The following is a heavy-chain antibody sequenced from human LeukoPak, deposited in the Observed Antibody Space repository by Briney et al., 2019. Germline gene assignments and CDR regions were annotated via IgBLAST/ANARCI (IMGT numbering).Heavy chain of an antibody. D-gene: IGHD3-9*01. J-gene: IGHJ6*02. CDR2: IYYSGST. V-gene: IGHV4-59*01. CDR1: GVSINSYY. CDR3: ARGPYYDILTDYQPPHYCGMDV. Sequence: SETLSLTCTVCGVSINSYYWICLRQPPGKGLEWIGYIYYSGSTNYNPSIRSRVTISVDTSKNQFSLKLSSVTAADRAVYYCARGPYYDILTDYQPPHYCGMDVWGQGTTVTVSS.